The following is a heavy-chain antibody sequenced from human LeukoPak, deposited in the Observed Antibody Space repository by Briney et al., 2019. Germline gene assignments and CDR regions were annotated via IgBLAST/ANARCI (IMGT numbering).Heavy chain of an antibody. CDR1: GYTFSDYY. D-gene: IGHD3-9*01. V-gene: IGHV1-2*02. CDR2: INPNSGGT. CDR3: ARGSVLTGYSH. Sequence: GSVKVSCKASGYTFSDYYIHWVRQAPGQGLEWMAWINPNSGGTNYAQRFQGRVTMTRDTSITTAYMELSRLTSDDTAVYYCARGSVLTGYSHWGQGALVTVTS. J-gene: IGHJ4*02.